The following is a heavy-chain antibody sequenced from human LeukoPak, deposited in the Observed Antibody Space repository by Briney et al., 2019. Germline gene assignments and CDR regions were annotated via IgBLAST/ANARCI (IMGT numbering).Heavy chain of an antibody. CDR1: GGTFSSYT. V-gene: IGHV1-69*04. CDR3: ARDLEAINIVPAAAGDY. J-gene: IGHJ4*02. D-gene: IGHD2-2*01. Sequence: SVKVSCKASGGTFSSYTISWVRQTPGQGLEWMGRIIPILGIANYAQKFQGRVTITADKSTSTAYMELSGLRSEDTAVYYCARDLEAINIVPAAAGDYWGQGTLVTVS. CDR2: IIPILGIA.